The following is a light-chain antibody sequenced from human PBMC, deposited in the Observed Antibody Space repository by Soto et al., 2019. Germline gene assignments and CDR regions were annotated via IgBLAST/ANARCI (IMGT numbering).Light chain of an antibody. CDR3: QQYSSHSAHA. J-gene: IGKJ4*01. Sequence: DIQMTQSPSTLSASIGDRVTITCRASQAISNWLAWYQQKPGKPPRLLIYDASRSQTGVPSRFSGSGSGTEFTLTITSLQPDDVAVYYCQQYSSHSAHAFGGGSKLELK. CDR1: QAISNW. V-gene: IGKV1-5*01. CDR2: DAS.